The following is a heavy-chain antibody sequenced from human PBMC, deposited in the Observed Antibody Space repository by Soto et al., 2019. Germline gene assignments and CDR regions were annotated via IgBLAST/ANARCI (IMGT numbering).Heavy chain of an antibody. D-gene: IGHD1-26*01. CDR3: ARIILDSGARGCIDY. CDR1: GFTFPRYA. CDR2: MSFDGSAK. J-gene: IGHJ4*02. V-gene: IGHV3-30-3*01. Sequence: QVQLVESGGGVVQPGRSLRLSCAASGFTFPRYAMYWVRQAPGKGLEWVAVMSFDGSAKFYADSVKGRFTISRDNSRNILFLQMSSLSEDDTAVYYCARIILDSGARGCIDYWGQGTLVTVSS.